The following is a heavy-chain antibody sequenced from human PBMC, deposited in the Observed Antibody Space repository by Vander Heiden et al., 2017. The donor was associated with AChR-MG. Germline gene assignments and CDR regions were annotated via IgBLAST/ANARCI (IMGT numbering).Heavy chain of an antibody. V-gene: IGHV3-53*01. CDR3: AREQGSGYCSSTSCYSNLSGMDV. Sequence: EVQLVESGGGLIQPGGSLRLSCAASGFTVSSNYMSWVRQAPGKGLEWVSVIYSGGSTYYADSVKGRFTISRDNSKNTLYLQMNSLRAEDTAVYYCAREQGSGYCSSTSCYSNLSGMDVWGQGTTVTVSS. D-gene: IGHD2-2*03. J-gene: IGHJ6*02. CDR1: GFTVSSNY. CDR2: IYSGGST.